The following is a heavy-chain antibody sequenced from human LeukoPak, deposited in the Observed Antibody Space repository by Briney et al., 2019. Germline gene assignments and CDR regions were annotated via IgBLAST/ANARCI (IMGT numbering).Heavy chain of an antibody. CDR1: GGSVSSGSYY. CDR2: IYYSGST. Sequence: SETLPPTCTVSGGSVSSGSYYWSWIRQPPGKGLEWIGYIYYSGSTNYNPSLKSRVTISVDTSKNQFSLKLSSVTAADTAVYYCARSATVTTNPFDYWGQGTLVTVSS. CDR3: ARSATVTTNPFDY. J-gene: IGHJ4*02. D-gene: IGHD4-17*01. V-gene: IGHV4-61*01.